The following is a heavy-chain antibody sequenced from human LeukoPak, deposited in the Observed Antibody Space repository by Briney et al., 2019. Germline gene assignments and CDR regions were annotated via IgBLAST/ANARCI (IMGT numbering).Heavy chain of an antibody. CDR2: ISAYNGNT. Sequence: GASVKVSCKASGYTFTSYGISWVRQAPGQGLEWMGWISAYNGNTNYAQKLQGRVTMTTDTSTSTAYMELRSLRSDDTAVYYCARVPYANMELRSGYYMDVWGKGTTVTVSS. CDR1: GYTFTSYG. D-gene: IGHD1-7*01. J-gene: IGHJ6*03. CDR3: ARVPYANMELRSGYYMDV. V-gene: IGHV1-18*01.